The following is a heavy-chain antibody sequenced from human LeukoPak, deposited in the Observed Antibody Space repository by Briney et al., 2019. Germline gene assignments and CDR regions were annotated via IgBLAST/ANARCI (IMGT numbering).Heavy chain of an antibody. CDR2: ISSSGSTI. J-gene: IGHJ5*02. Sequence: GVSLRLSCAASGFTFSDYYMSWIRQAPGKGLEWVSYISSSGSTIYYADSVKGRFTISRDNAKNSLYLQMNSLRAEDTAVYYCARAVVPAVASLLDPWGQGTLVTVSS. CDR3: ARAVVPAVASLLDP. D-gene: IGHD2-2*01. V-gene: IGHV3-11*01. CDR1: GFTFSDYY.